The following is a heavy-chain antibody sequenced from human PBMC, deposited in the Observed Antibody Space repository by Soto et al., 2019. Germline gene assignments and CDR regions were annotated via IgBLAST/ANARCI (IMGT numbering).Heavy chain of an antibody. Sequence: QVQLVESGGGVVQPGRSLRLSCAASGFTFSSYGMHWVRQAPGKGLEWVAVISYDGSNKNYADSVKGRFTISRDNSKNTLYLQMNSLRAEDTAVYYCAKEGSIAARGYYYYGMDVWGQGTTVTVSS. J-gene: IGHJ6*02. D-gene: IGHD6-6*01. CDR2: ISYDGSNK. CDR3: AKEGSIAARGYYYYGMDV. V-gene: IGHV3-30*18. CDR1: GFTFSSYG.